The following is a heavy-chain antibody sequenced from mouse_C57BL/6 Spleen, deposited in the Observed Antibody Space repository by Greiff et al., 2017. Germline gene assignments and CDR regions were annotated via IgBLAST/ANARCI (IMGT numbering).Heavy chain of an antibody. D-gene: IGHD1-1*01. Sequence: EVKLVESGAELVRPGASVKLSCTASGFNIKDDYMHWVKQRPEQGLEWIGWIDPENGDTEYASKFQGKATITADTSSNTAYLQLSSLTSEDAAVYYCTTTTVVATRFDYWGQGTTLTVSS. CDR3: TTTTVVATRFDY. J-gene: IGHJ2*01. CDR1: GFNIKDDY. CDR2: IDPENGDT. V-gene: IGHV14-4*01.